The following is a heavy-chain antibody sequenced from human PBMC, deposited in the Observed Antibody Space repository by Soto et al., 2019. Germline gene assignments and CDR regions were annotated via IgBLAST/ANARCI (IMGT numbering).Heavy chain of an antibody. CDR3: ARSIVVVTALDY. CDR2: ISACNGNT. D-gene: IGHD2-21*02. Sequence: ASVKVSCKASGYTFTSYGISWVRQAPGQRLEWMGWISACNGNTKYSQKFQGRVTITRDTSADTAYMELSSLRSEDTAVYYCARSIVVVTALDYWGQGTLVTVSS. V-gene: IGHV1-18*01. CDR1: GYTFTSYG. J-gene: IGHJ4*02.